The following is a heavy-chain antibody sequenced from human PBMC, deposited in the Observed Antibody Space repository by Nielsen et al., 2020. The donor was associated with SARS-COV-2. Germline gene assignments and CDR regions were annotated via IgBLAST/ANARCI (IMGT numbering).Heavy chain of an antibody. D-gene: IGHD2-15*01. CDR3: ARNNKGYCSGGSCYYYYGMDV. CDR2: IYYSGST. Sequence: SETLSLTCTVSGGSISSYYWCWIRQPPGKGLEWIGYIYYSGSTNYNPSLKSRVTISVDTSKNQFSLKLSSVTAADTAAYYCARNNKGYCSGGSCYYYYGMDVWGQGTTVTVSS. V-gene: IGHV4-59*08. CDR1: GGSISSYY. J-gene: IGHJ6*02.